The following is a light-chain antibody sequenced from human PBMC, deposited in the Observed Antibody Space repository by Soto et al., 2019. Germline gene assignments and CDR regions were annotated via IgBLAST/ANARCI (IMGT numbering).Light chain of an antibody. V-gene: IGKV3-11*01. CDR3: QQRSDWPPWT. CDR2: DAS. J-gene: IGKJ1*01. CDR1: QSVSSY. Sequence: EIVLTQSPATLSLSPGERATLSCRASQSVSSYLAWYQHKHGQAPRLLIYDASNSCTGSLPRCSGSGSATAFILTISSLVPEDFAVYYCQQRSDWPPWTFGQGTKVEIK.